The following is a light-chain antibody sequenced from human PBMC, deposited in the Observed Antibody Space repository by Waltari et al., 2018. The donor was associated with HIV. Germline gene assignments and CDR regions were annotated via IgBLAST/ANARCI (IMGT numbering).Light chain of an antibody. V-gene: IGLV1-47*01. J-gene: IGLJ1*01. Sequence: QSVLTQPPSASGTPGQRVTISCSGSSSNIGSNYVYWYQQLPGTAPKLLIYRNNHRPSGVPDRFSGSKSGISASRAISGLRSEDEADYYCAAWDDSLSVVYVFGTGTKVTVL. CDR2: RNN. CDR3: AAWDDSLSVVYV. CDR1: SSNIGSNY.